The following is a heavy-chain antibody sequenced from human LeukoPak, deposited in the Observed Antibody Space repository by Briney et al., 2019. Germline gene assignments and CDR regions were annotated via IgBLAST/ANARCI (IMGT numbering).Heavy chain of an antibody. CDR2: IRYDGANK. J-gene: IGHJ4*02. CDR3: ARGITARPPYYFDY. V-gene: IGHV3-30*02. D-gene: IGHD3-10*01. CDR1: GFTFSSYG. Sequence: PGGSLRLSCAASGFTFSSYGMHWVRQAPGKGLEWVSFIRYDGANKYYADSVKGRFTISRDNAKNSVYLQMNSLRAEDTAVYYCARGITARPPYYFDYWGQGTLVTVSS.